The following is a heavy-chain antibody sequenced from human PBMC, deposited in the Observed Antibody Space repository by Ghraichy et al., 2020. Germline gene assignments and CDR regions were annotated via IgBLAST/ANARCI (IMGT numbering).Heavy chain of an antibody. V-gene: IGHV2-70*01. D-gene: IGHD6-6*01. CDR3: ARTPYPQYSSSPLYYFDY. Sequence: GPTLVKPTQTLTLTCTFSGFSLSTSGMCVSWIRQPPGKALEWLALIDWDDDKYYSTSLKTRLTISKDTSKNQVVLTMTNMDPVDTATYYCARTPYPQYSSSPLYYFDYWGQGTLVTVSS. CDR1: GFSLSTSGMC. CDR2: IDWDDDK. J-gene: IGHJ4*02.